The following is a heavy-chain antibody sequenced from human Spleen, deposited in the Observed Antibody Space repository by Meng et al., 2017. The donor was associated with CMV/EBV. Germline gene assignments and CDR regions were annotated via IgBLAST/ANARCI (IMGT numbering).Heavy chain of an antibody. CDR2: IWYDGSNK. J-gene: IGHJ6*02. D-gene: IGHD3-3*01. Sequence: GGSLRLSCAASGFTFSSYGMHWVRQAPGKGLEWVAVIWYDGSNKYSADSVKGRFTISRDNSKNTLYLQMNSLRAEDTAVYYCAKDSVYYDFWSGYYNPHYYYYGMDVWGQGTTVTVSS. V-gene: IGHV3-33*06. CDR1: GFTFSSYG. CDR3: AKDSVYYDFWSGYYNPHYYYYGMDV.